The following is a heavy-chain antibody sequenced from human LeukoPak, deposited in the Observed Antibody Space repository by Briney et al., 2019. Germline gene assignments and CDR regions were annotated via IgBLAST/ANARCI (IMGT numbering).Heavy chain of an antibody. D-gene: IGHD1-26*01. CDR3: ARVTRISGSYGY. V-gene: IGHV1-8*01. CDR2: MNPNSGNT. CDR1: GSTFTSYD. J-gene: IGHJ4*02. Sequence: GASVKVSCKASGSTFTSYDINWVRQATGQGLEWMGWMNPNSGNTGYAQKFQGRVTMTRNTSISTAYMELSSLRSEDTAVYYCARVTRISGSYGYWGQGTLVTVSS.